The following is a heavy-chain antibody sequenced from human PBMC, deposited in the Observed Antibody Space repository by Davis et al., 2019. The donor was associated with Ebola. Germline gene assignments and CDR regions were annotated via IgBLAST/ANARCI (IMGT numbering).Heavy chain of an antibody. CDR1: GFTFSSYS. D-gene: IGHD5-12*01. V-gene: IGHV3-48*02. Sequence: GESLKISCAASGFTFSSYSMNWVRQAPAKGLEWVSYISSSSSTIYYADSVKGRFTISRDNAKISLYLQMNSLRDEDTAVYYCARVPIVATIRADYWGQGTLVTVSS. J-gene: IGHJ4*02. CDR3: ARVPIVATIRADY. CDR2: ISSSSSTI.